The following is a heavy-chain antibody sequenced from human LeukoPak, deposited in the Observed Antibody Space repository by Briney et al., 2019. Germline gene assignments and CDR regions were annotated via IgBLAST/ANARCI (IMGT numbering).Heavy chain of an antibody. D-gene: IGHD4-17*01. CDR1: GDSISNNYW. CDR2: IYRSGST. V-gene: IGHV4-4*02. Sequence: SGTLSLTCAVSGDSISNNYWWRWVRQFPGKGLEWIGEIYRSGSTNYNPSLKSRVTISIDKSKNQFSLNLSSVTAADTAVYYCGRHDYGDFSAAFDIWGQGTMVIVSS. J-gene: IGHJ3*02. CDR3: GRHDYGDFSAAFDI.